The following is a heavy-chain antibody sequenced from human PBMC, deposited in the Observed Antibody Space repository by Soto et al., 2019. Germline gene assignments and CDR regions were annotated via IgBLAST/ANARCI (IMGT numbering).Heavy chain of an antibody. J-gene: IGHJ5*02. CDR1: GGTFSSYT. D-gene: IGHD2-2*01. V-gene: IGHV1-69*08. CDR3: ARGEGEEYCSSTSCYEINWFDP. CDR2: IIPILGTA. Sequence: SVKVSCKASGGTFSSYTISWVRQAPGQGLEWMGRIIPILGTANYAQKFQGRVTITADKSTSTAYMQLSSLRSEDTAVYYCARGEGEEYCSSTSCYEINWFDPWGQGTLVTVSS.